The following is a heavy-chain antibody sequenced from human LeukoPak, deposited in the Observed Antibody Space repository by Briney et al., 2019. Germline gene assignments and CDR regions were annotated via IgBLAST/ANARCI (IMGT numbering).Heavy chain of an antibody. D-gene: IGHD2-2*01. CDR1: GGSISSGGYY. J-gene: IGHJ6*02. CDR3: ARCSIPYYYGMDV. V-gene: IGHV4-31*03. CDR2: IYYSGST. Sequence: SETLSLTCTVSGGSISSGGYYWSWIRQHPGKGLEWIGYIYYSGSTYYNPSLKSRVTISVDTSKNQFSLKLSSVTAADTAVYYCARCSIPYYYGMDVWGQGTAVTVSS.